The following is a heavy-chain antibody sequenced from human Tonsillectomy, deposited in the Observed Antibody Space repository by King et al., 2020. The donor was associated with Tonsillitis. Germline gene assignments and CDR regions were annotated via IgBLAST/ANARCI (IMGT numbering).Heavy chain of an antibody. CDR2: IPYDGSNI. CDR1: GFTFSSYC. J-gene: IGHJ3*02. CDR3: AKDEGDLSGAFDI. Sequence: QLVESGGGVGQPGRSPRLSCAASGFTFSSYCMHWVRQPPRKVLAWLAVIPYDGSNIYYADSVKGRFTLSRDNSKNTLYLQMNSLRAEDTAVYYCAKDEGDLSGAFDIWGQGTMVTVS. V-gene: IGHV3-30*18. D-gene: IGHD2-21*02.